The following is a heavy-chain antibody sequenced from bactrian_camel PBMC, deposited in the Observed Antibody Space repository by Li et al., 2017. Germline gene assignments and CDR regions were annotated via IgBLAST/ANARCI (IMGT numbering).Heavy chain of an antibody. V-gene: IGHV3S53*01. D-gene: IGHD2*01. J-gene: IGHJ6*01. CDR3: AAHAGRYCYWTSFGY. Sequence: HVQLVESGGGSVQAGGSLELSCAASGFTYSQNCMGWFRKAPGKVREGVAAVATDGDTTYTDSVKGRFTVSRDNAKNTIVLQMIDLKPEDSGMYYCAAHAGRYCYWTSFGYWGQGTQVTVS. CDR1: GFTYSQNC. CDR2: VATDGDT.